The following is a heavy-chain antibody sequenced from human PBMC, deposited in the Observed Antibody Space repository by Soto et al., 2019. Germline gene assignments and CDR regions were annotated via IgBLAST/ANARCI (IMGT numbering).Heavy chain of an antibody. J-gene: IGHJ4*02. CDR2: ISNGSRYT. CDR3: VESPGVYSNTF. V-gene: IGHV3-11*06. Sequence: SGGSLRLSCEASGFTFSDYFMSWIRQAPGKGLEWISYISNGSRYTDYADSVRGRFTISRDNAKKSLYLQMDGLRVEDTAVYYCVESPGVYSNTFWGQGTVVTVSS. D-gene: IGHD4-4*01. CDR1: GFTFSDYF.